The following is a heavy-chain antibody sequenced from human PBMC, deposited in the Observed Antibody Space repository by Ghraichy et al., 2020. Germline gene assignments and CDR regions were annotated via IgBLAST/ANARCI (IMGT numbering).Heavy chain of an antibody. CDR3: ARESLGYGLDV. D-gene: IGHD3-16*01. CDR1: GFTFSNFW. J-gene: IGHJ6*02. V-gene: IGHV3-74*01. Sequence: GGSLRLSCAASGFTFSNFWMHWVRQTPNKGLVWVSRINSDMSVKTFADSVKGRFSISRDNAKNTLYLQLNSLRAEDTAVYYCARESLGYGLDVWGQGTTVTVSS. CDR2: INSDMSVK.